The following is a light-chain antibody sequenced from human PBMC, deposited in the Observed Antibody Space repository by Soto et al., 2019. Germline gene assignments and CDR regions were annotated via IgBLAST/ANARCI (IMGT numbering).Light chain of an antibody. V-gene: IGKV1-5*01. CDR2: DAS. CDR1: QSISSW. Sequence: DIQMTQSPSTLSASVGDRVTITCRASQSISSWLAWYQQKPGKAPKLLIYDASSLESGVPSRFSGSGSGTEFTLTIISLQPDDFATYYCQQYNSYSPRTFGQGTKVEIK. J-gene: IGKJ1*01. CDR3: QQYNSYSPRT.